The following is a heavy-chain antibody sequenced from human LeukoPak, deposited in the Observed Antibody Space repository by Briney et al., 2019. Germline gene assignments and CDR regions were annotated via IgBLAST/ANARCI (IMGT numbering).Heavy chain of an antibody. Sequence: PSETLSLTCTVSGGSISSSSYYWGWIRQPPGKGLEWIGSIYYSGSTYYNPSLKSRVTISVDTSKNRFSLKLSSVTAADTALYYCARHNSGSYYAAFDIWGQGTMVTVSS. CDR2: IYYSGST. J-gene: IGHJ3*02. D-gene: IGHD1-26*01. CDR1: GGSISSSSYY. V-gene: IGHV4-39*01. CDR3: ARHNSGSYYAAFDI.